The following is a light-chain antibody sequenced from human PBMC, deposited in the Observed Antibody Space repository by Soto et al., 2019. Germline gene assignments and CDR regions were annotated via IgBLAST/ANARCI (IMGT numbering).Light chain of an antibody. J-gene: IGLJ1*01. CDR1: SSDVGGYNF. CDR2: DAS. V-gene: IGLV2-14*03. Sequence: QSVLTQPASVSGSPGQSITLSCTGTSSDVGGYNFVSWYQQYPGKVPKLMIYDASNRPSGVSNRFSGSKSGNTASLTISGLQAEDEADYSCSSYTSSSTLEVFGTGTKLTVL. CDR3: SSYTSSSTLEV.